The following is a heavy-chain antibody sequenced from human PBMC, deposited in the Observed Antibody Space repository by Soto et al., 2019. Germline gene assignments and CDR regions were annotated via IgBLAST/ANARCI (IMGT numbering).Heavy chain of an antibody. CDR2: VIPILGNV. Sequence: QVQLVQSGAEAKKPGSSVKVSCTASGGTFSSYTITWVRQAPGQGLEWMGRVIPILGNVNYAQNFQDRVTITADNSTSTAYMELSSLRSEDTAVYYCAGESYYGSDWIWGQGTLVTVSS. CDR3: AGESYYGSDWI. D-gene: IGHD3-10*01. V-gene: IGHV1-69*08. J-gene: IGHJ1*01. CDR1: GGTFSSYT.